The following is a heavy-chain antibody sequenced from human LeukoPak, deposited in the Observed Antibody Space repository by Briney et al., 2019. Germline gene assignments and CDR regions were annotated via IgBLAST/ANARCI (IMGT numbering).Heavy chain of an antibody. V-gene: IGHV1-69*04. CDR1: GGTFSSYA. J-gene: IGHJ2*01. D-gene: IGHD4-17*01. CDR3: ARRFRGTTVTPDWYFDL. CDR2: IIPILGIA. Sequence: GASVKVSCKASGGTFSSYAISWVRQAPGQGLEWMGRIIPILGIANYAQKFQSRVTITADKSTSTAYMELSSLRSEDTAVYYCARRFRGTTVTPDWYFDLWGRGTLVTVSS.